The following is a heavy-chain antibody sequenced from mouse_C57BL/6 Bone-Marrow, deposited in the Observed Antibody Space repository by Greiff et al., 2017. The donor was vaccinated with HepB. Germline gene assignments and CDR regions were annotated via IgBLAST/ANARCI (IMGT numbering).Heavy chain of an antibody. J-gene: IGHJ3*01. CDR1: GFTFSDYG. Sequence: EVKLVESGGGLVKPGGSLKLSCAASGFTFSDYGMHWVRQAPEKGLEWVAYISSGSSTIYYADTVKGRFTISRDNAQNTLFLKMTSVRSEDMARYYFARPHYYGSSFWFAYWGQGTLVTVSA. V-gene: IGHV5-17*01. D-gene: IGHD1-1*01. CDR3: ARPHYYGSSFWFAY. CDR2: ISSGSSTI.